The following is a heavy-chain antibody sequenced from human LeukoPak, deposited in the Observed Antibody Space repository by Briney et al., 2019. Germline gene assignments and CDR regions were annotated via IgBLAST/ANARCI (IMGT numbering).Heavy chain of an antibody. CDR2: TSHSGNT. CDR1: DGSLSGYY. V-gene: IGHV4-34*01. CDR3: ARTNPQLWYGGYYYYMDV. J-gene: IGHJ6*03. D-gene: IGHD3-10*01. Sequence: PSETLSLTCAVYDGSLSGYYWSWIRQPPGKGLEWIGETSHSGNTNYDPSLKSRVTMSVDTSKNQFSLKLRSVTAADTAVYFCARTNPQLWYGGYYYYMDVWGRGTTVTVSS.